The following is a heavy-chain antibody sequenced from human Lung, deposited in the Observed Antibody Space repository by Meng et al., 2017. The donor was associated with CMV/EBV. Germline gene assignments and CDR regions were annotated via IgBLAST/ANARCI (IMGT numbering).Heavy chain of an antibody. CDR2: INWNSVRI. CDR1: GFTFDDYS. D-gene: IGHD3-10*01. J-gene: IGHJ4*02. CDR3: AKGGPDYNGWHYFDF. V-gene: IGHV3-9*01. Sequence: SLRLSXAASGFTFDDYSMHWVRQAPGKGLEWVSGINWNSVRIDYVDSVKGRFTISRDNAKKSLYLQINSPRPEDTAFYYCAKGGPDYNGWHYFDFWGQGALVTVSS.